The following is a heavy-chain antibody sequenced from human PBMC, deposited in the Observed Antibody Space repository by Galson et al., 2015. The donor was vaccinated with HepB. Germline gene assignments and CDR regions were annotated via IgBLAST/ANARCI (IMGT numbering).Heavy chain of an antibody. Sequence: SLRLSCAASGFTFSSYAMHWVRQAPGKGLEWVAVISYDGSNKYYADSVKGRFTISRDNSKNTLYLQMNSLRAEDTAVYYCARGVGITVTFYYYYYYGMDVWGQGTTVTVSS. D-gene: IGHD4-17*01. CDR3: ARGVGITVTFYYYYYYGMDV. V-gene: IGHV3-30-3*01. J-gene: IGHJ6*02. CDR1: GFTFSSYA. CDR2: ISYDGSNK.